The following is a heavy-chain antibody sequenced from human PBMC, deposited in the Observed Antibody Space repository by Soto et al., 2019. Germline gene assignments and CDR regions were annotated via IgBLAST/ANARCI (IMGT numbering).Heavy chain of an antibody. J-gene: IGHJ4*02. D-gene: IGHD6-13*01. V-gene: IGHV4-59*01. CDR1: GGSISSYH. Sequence: PSETLSLTCTVSGGSISSYHWSWIRQPPGKGLEWIGYMYYSGSTNYNPSLKSRVTISVDTSKNQFSLKLSSVTAADTAVYYCARVRYSSSWYYFDNWGQRTLVTVSS. CDR3: ARVRYSSSWYYFDN. CDR2: MYYSGST.